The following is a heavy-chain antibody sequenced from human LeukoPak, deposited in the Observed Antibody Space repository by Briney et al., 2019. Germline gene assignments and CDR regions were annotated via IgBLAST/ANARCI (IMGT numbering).Heavy chain of an antibody. CDR1: GFTFSSYS. D-gene: IGHD3-22*01. J-gene: IGHJ4*02. CDR3: ARRGYSDSSGYDY. CDR2: ISTSSSYI. V-gene: IGHV3-21*01. Sequence: MPGGSLRLSCAASGFTFSSYSMNWVRQAPGKGLEWVSSISTSSSYIYYADSVKGRFTISRDNAKNSVYLQINSLRAEDTAIYYCARRGYSDSSGYDYWGQGTLVTVSS.